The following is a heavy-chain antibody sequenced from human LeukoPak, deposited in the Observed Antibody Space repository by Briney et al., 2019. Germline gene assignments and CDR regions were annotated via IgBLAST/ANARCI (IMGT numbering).Heavy chain of an antibody. CDR3: ASDGTSTDDY. V-gene: IGHV1-18*01. D-gene: IGHD1-7*01. Sequence: ASVKVSLKSSGYTFTGFGINWVRQAPGPGREWMGWLRGYNDNTRYEKKFQGRVTLTTDTPTSTAYMELRSLGSDDTAVYYCASDGTSTDDYWGQGTLVAVSS. CDR2: LRGYNDNT. CDR1: GYTFTGFG. J-gene: IGHJ4*02.